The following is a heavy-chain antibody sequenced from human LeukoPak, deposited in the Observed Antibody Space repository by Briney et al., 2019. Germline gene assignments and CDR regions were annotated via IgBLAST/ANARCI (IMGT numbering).Heavy chain of an antibody. CDR1: GFTFSNAW. Sequence: GGSLRLSCAASGFTFSNAWMSWVRQAPGKGLEWVGRIKSKTDGGTTDYAAPVKGRFTISRDDSKNTLYLQMNSLKTEDTAVYYWTTEAAAGTPFDYWGQGTLVTVSS. V-gene: IGHV3-15*01. J-gene: IGHJ4*02. CDR3: TTEAAAGTPFDY. D-gene: IGHD6-13*01. CDR2: IKSKTDGGTT.